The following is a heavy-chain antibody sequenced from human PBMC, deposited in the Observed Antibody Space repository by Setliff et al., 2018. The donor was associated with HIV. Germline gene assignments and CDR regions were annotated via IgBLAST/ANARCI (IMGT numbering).Heavy chain of an antibody. CDR2: THYSGSS. D-gene: IGHD2-21*02. CDR1: GGFISNHY. CDR3: ARDVGLCGVDCWPYFYFDL. Sequence: PSETLSLTCTFSGGFISNHYWNWIRQPPGKGLEWIGSTHYSGSSYYSPSLKSRVTISLDTSKNQFSLKLSSMTAADTAVYYCARDVGLCGVDCWPYFYFDLWGRGNLVTVSS. V-gene: IGHV4-59*11. J-gene: IGHJ2*01.